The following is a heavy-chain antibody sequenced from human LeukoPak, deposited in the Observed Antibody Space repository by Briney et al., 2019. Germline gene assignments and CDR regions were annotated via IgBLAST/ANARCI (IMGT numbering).Heavy chain of an antibody. V-gene: IGHV4-59*08. CDR1: GGSISSYY. CDR3: ARLVVTATYDAFDI. J-gene: IGHJ3*02. Sequence: SETLSLTCTVSGGSISSYYWGWIRQPPGKGLEWIGYIYYSGSTNYNPSLKSRVTISVDTSKNQFSLKLSSVTAADTAVYYCARLVVTATYDAFDIWGQGTMVTVSS. CDR2: IYYSGST. D-gene: IGHD2-21*02.